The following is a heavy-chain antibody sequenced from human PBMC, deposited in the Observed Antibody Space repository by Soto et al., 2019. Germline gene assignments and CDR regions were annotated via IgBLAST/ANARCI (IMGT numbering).Heavy chain of an antibody. V-gene: IGHV3-74*01. J-gene: IGHJ6*02. CDR1: GFTFGSYW. CDR2: VDSDGSST. CDR3: ARGRPYGMDV. Sequence: GGSLRLSCAASGFTFGSYWMNWVRQAPGKGLVWVSRVDSDGSSTTYADSVKGRFTTSRDNAKNTLYLQMSSLRVEDTAVYYCARGRPYGMDVWGQGTTVTVSS.